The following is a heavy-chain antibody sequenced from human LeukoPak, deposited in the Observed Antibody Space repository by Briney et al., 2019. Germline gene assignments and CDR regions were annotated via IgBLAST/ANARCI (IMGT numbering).Heavy chain of an antibody. Sequence: SETLSLTCTVSGGSISSYYWSWIRQPPGKGLEWIGYIYYSGSTNYNPSLKSRFTISVDTSKNQFSLKLSSVTAADTAVYYCARVADCTNGVCYSDYYYYMDVWGKGTTVTVSS. J-gene: IGHJ6*03. V-gene: IGHV4-59*01. CDR1: GGSISSYY. D-gene: IGHD2-8*01. CDR2: IYYSGST. CDR3: ARVADCTNGVCYSDYYYYMDV.